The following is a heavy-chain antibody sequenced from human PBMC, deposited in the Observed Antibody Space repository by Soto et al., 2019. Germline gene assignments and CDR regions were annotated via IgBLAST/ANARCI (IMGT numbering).Heavy chain of an antibody. CDR1: GFGVRSTYF. CDR2: VHHDGNA. Sequence: SETLSLTCVVSGFGVRSTYFWGWIRQPPGERLEWIGSVHHDGNAYYPPSVLGRVTISVGTANNQVSLSLRSVTAEDTATYYCGRIIGATSVDSWGKGILVTVSS. V-gene: IGHV4-38-2*01. J-gene: IGHJ4*02. CDR3: GRIIGATSVDS. D-gene: IGHD1-26*01.